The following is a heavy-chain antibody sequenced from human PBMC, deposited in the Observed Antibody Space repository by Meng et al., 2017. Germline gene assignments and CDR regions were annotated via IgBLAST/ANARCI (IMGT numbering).Heavy chain of an antibody. D-gene: IGHD2-15*01. Sequence: VTVPGSGPGLVRPSETLSLPCTVPGGSVSSGSYYWSWIRQPPGKGLEWIGYIYYSGSTNYNPSLKSRVTISVDTSKNQFSLKLSSVTAADTAVYYCARDCSGGSCYSIGVWGQGTLVTVSS. CDR1: GGSVSSGSYY. CDR3: ARDCSGGSCYSIGV. J-gene: IGHJ4*02. CDR2: IYYSGST. V-gene: IGHV4-61*01.